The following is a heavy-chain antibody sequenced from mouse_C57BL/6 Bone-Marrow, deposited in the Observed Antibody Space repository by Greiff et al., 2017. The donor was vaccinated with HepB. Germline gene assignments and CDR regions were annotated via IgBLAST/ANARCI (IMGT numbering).Heavy chain of an antibody. CDR3: ARGGIYYGSSYDY. V-gene: IGHV1-76*01. J-gene: IGHJ2*01. Sequence: VQLQQSGAELVRPGASVKLSCKASGYTFTDYYINWVKQRPGPGLEWIARIYPGSGNTYYNEKFKGKATLTAEKSSSTAYMQLSSLTSEDSAVYFCARGGIYYGSSYDYWGQGTTLTVSS. CDR1: GYTFTDYY. CDR2: IYPGSGNT. D-gene: IGHD1-1*01.